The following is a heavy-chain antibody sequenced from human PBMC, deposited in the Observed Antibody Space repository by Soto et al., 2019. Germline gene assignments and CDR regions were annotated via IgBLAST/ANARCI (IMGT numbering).Heavy chain of an antibody. CDR2: IYSGGST. V-gene: IGHV3-53*01. CDR1: GFTVSSNY. CDR3: ARENWNYAHGMDV. D-gene: IGHD1-7*01. J-gene: IGHJ6*02. Sequence: PVGSLTLSCAASGFTVSSNYMSWVRQAPGKGLEWVSVIYSGGSTYYADSVKGRFTISRDNSKNTLYLQMNSLRAEDTAVYYCARENWNYAHGMDVWGQGTTVTVSS.